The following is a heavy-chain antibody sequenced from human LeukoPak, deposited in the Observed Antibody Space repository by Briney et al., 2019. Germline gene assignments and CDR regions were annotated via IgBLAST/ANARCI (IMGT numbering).Heavy chain of an antibody. CDR2: IYYSGST. CDR1: GGSISSGGYY. CDR3: ARDSPRESFDY. V-gene: IGHV4-31*03. Sequence: SETLSLTCTVSGGSISSGGYYWSWIRQHPGKGLEWIGYIYYSGSTYYNPSLKSRVTISVGTSKNQFSLKLSSVTAADTAVYYCARDSPRESFDYWGQGTLVTVSS. J-gene: IGHJ4*02.